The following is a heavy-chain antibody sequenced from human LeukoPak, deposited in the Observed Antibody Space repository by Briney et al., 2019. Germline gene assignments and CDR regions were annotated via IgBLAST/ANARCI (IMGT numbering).Heavy chain of an antibody. V-gene: IGHV3-30*02. D-gene: IGHD3-22*01. CDR3: ARDYYDSSGYCEFDY. CDR2: IRYDGFNK. Sequence: GGSLRLSCAASGFTFSSYGMHWVRQAPGKGLEWVAFIRYDGFNKYYADSVKGRFTISRDNSKNTLYLQMNSLRAEDTAVYYCARDYYDSSGYCEFDYWGQGTLVTVSS. CDR1: GFTFSSYG. J-gene: IGHJ4*02.